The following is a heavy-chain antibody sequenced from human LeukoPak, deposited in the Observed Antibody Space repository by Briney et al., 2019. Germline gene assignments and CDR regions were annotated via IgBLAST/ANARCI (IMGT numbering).Heavy chain of an antibody. CDR1: GGSISSHY. V-gene: IGHV4-4*07. J-gene: IGHJ5*02. CDR3: ARWVDSSGYYYVPWFDP. Sequence: PSETLSLTCTVSGGSISSHYWSWIRQPAGKGLEWIGRIYTSGSTNYNPSLKSRVTMSVDTSKNQFSLKLSSVTAADTAVYYCARWVDSSGYYYVPWFDPWGQGTLVTVSS. D-gene: IGHD3-22*01. CDR2: IYTSGST.